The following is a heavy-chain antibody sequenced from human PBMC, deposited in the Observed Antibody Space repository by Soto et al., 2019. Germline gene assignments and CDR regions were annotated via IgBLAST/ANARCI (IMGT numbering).Heavy chain of an antibody. D-gene: IGHD6-13*01. V-gene: IGHV1-18*01. J-gene: IGHJ6*02. CDR3: ARSPGYSASWGYFYCGMKI. CDR1: GYTFTNYG. Sequence: QVQLVQSGAELKKPGASVKVSCKASGYTFTNYGISWVRQAPGQGLEWMGWLNTYHGNTKYEQKLQGRVTMTKDTSTSTAYMELTSLRSDDTAVYYCARSPGYSASWGYFYCGMKIWGQGTTVIVSS. CDR2: LNTYHGNT.